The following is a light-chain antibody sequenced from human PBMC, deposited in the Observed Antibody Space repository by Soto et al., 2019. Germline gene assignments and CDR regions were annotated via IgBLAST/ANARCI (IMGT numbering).Light chain of an antibody. Sequence: DVPMTQSPSTLSASIGDTVTITCRASQSVLSWLAWYQQEPGRPPKLLIYMASILESGVPSRFSGRGSGTEFTLTISGLQPDDLGTYYCQQYNSYPKTFGEGTKLDI. V-gene: IGKV1-5*03. CDR3: QQYNSYPKT. CDR2: MAS. J-gene: IGKJ2*01. CDR1: QSVLSW.